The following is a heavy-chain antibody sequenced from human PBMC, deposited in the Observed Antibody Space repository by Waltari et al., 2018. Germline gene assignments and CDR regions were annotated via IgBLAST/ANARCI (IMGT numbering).Heavy chain of an antibody. V-gene: IGHV3-23*01. D-gene: IGHD4-4*01. Sequence: EVQLLESGGGLVQPGGSLRLSCAASGFTFSSYAMSWFRQAPGKGLEWVSAISGSGGSTYYADSVKGRFTICRDNSKNTLYLQMNSLRAEDTAVYYCAKTGSNYGGYWYFDLWGRGTLVTVSS. J-gene: IGHJ2*01. CDR3: AKTGSNYGGYWYFDL. CDR2: ISGSGGST. CDR1: GFTFSSYA.